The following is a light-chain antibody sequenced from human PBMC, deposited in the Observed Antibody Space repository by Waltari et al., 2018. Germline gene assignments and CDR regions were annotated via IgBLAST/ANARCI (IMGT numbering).Light chain of an antibody. CDR1: SSDVGTYNL. J-gene: IGLJ2*01. CDR2: DGS. Sequence: QSALTQPASVSGSPGQSITISCTGTSSDVGTYNLVSWYQQHPGKAPKLVIDDGSKRPSEGSNRFPASKSDNTASLTISGLQAEDEADYYCCSYGGRTTYVVFGGGTKLTVL. CDR3: CSYGGRTTYVV. V-gene: IGLV2-23*01.